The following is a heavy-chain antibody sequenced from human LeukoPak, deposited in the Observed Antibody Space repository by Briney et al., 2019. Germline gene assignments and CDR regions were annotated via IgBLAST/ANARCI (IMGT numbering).Heavy chain of an antibody. CDR1: GYTFTSYD. CDR2: MNPNSGNT. V-gene: IGHV1-8*01. J-gene: IGHJ4*02. Sequence: GASVKVSCKASGYTFTSYDINWVRQATGQGLEWMGWMNPNSGNTGYAQKFQGRVTMTRDTSISTAYMELSRLRSDDTAVYYCARKDYDSSGAEGDYWGQGTLVTVSS. D-gene: IGHD3-22*01. CDR3: ARKDYDSSGAEGDY.